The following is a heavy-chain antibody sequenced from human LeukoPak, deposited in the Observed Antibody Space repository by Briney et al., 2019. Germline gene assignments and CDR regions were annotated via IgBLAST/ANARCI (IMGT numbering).Heavy chain of an antibody. CDR2: ISGSGRTI. CDR1: GFTFSSYW. V-gene: IGHV3-48*04. CDR3: ARESVVVVAPNYYYYMDV. D-gene: IGHD2-15*01. J-gene: IGHJ6*03. Sequence: PGGSLRLSCAASGFTFSSYWMSWVRQAPGKGLEWLSHISGSGRTIHYADSVKGRFTISRDNAKNSLYLQMNSLRAEDTAVYYCARESVVVVAPNYYYYMDVWGKGTTVTVSS.